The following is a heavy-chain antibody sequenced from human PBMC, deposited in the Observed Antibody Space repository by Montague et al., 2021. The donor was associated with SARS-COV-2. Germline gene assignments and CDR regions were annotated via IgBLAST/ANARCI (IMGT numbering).Heavy chain of an antibody. Sequence: ETLSLTCAVYGGSFSGYYWSWIRQPPEKGLEWIGEINQSGRTNNNPSLKSRVIISVDTSKNQFSLKLSSVTAADTAVYYCARRGSSVWGVTVSAELGYWGQGILVIVSS. D-gene: IGHD3-10*01. CDR2: INQSGRT. V-gene: IGHV4-34*01. CDR3: ARRGSSVWGVTVSAELGY. J-gene: IGHJ4*02. CDR1: GGSFSGYY.